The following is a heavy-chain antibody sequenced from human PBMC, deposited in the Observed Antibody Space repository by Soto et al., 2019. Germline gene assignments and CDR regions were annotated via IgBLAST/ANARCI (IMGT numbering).Heavy chain of an antibody. CDR1: GFTFSSYA. D-gene: IGHD1-1*01. Sequence: GALRLSCAASGFTFSSYAMSWVRQAPGKGLEWVSAISGSGGSTYYADSVKGRFTISRDNSKNTLYLQMNSLRAEDAAVYYCAKVGWTTGTTLPSRFDPWGQGTLVTVSS. V-gene: IGHV3-23*01. J-gene: IGHJ5*02. CDR3: AKVGWTTGTTLPSRFDP. CDR2: ISGSGGST.